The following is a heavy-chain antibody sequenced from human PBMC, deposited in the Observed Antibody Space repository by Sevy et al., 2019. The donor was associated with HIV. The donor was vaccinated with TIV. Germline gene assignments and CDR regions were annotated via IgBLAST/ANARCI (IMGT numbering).Heavy chain of an antibody. V-gene: IGHV3-30*02. CDR3: AKDGTGFVAAPYNWFDP. D-gene: IGHD6-6*01. CDR1: RFTFSSYG. Sequence: GVSLRLSCAASRFTFSSYGMHWVRQAPGKGLEWVAFIQYDGSNKYYADSVKGRFTVSRDSSKNTLYLQLNSLRGDDTAVYYCAKDGTGFVAAPYNWFDPWGQGTLVTVSS. CDR2: IQYDGSNK. J-gene: IGHJ5*02.